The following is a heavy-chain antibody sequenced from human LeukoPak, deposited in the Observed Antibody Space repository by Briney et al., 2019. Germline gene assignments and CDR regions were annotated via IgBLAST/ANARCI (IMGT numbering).Heavy chain of an antibody. CDR2: VYDTGNS. CDR1: GGSVSGNY. D-gene: IGHD2-15*01. J-gene: IGHJ4*02. V-gene: IGHV4-4*07. CDR3: AKNFCSGVTCQFDS. Sequence: SETLSLICTVSGGSVSGNYWSWVRQSAGKGLKWLGRVYDTGNSYYNPSLKSRITMSVDTSKNQVSLKLRSVPAADTAVYYCAKNFCSGVTCQFDSWGQGTLVTVSS.